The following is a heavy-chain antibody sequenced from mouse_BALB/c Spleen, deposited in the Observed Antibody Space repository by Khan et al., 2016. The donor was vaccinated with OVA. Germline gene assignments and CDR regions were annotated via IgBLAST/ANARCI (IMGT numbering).Heavy chain of an antibody. CDR3: ARADYYGSGLYAMDY. Sequence: DLVKPGASVKLSCKASGYTFTSYWINWIKQRPGQGLEWIGRVAPGSGSSYSNEMFKGTATLTVDTSSTTAYIQLSSLSSEDSAVYCCARADYYGSGLYAMDYWGQGTSVTVSS. J-gene: IGHJ4*01. CDR1: GYTFTSYW. D-gene: IGHD1-1*01. CDR2: VAPGSGSS. V-gene: IGHV1S41*01.